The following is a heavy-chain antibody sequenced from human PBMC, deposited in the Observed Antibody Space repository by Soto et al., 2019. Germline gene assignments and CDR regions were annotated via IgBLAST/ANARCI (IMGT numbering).Heavy chain of an antibody. V-gene: IGHV4-4*02. CDR3: ASRTWGMDV. Sequence: QVQLQESGPGLVKPSGTLSLTCAVSSGSIGTTNWWSWVRQTPGKGLEWIGEIFHSGNTYYNPSLASRVTLSVDTSKNQFSLNLRSVTAADTAVYYCASRTWGMDVWGQGTTVTVSS. CDR1: SGSIGTTNW. J-gene: IGHJ6*02. CDR2: IFHSGNT. D-gene: IGHD2-8*01.